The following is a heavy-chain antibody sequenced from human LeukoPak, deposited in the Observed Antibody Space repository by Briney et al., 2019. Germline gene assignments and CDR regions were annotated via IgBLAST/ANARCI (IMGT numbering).Heavy chain of an antibody. CDR1: GGTFSSYA. V-gene: IGHV1-2*02. CDR2: INPNSGGT. Sequence: ASVKVSCKASGGTFSSYAISWVRQAPGQGLEWMGWINPNSGGTNYAQKFQGRVTMTRDTSISTAYTELSRLRSDDTAVYYCARGTRGYSYGLLYYYYMDVWGKGTTVTVSS. J-gene: IGHJ6*03. D-gene: IGHD5-18*01. CDR3: ARGTRGYSYGLLYYYYMDV.